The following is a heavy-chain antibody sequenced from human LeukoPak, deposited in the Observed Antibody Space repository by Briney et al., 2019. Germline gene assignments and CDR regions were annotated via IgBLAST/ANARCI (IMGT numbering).Heavy chain of an antibody. J-gene: IGHJ6*02. CDR3: ARGIVVVTLYYYGMDV. Sequence: PSETLSLTCAVYGGSFSGYYWSWIRQPPGKGLEWIGEINHSGSTNYNPSLKNRVTISVDTSKNQFSLKLSSVTAADTAVYYCARGIVVVTLYYYGMDVWGQGTTVTVSS. CDR2: INHSGST. V-gene: IGHV4-34*01. CDR1: GGSFSGYY. D-gene: IGHD3-22*01.